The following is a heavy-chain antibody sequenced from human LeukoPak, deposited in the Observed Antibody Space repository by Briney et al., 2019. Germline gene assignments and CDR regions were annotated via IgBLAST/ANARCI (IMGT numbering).Heavy chain of an antibody. CDR3: AKGLARTTTYDSSGYCPYY. D-gene: IGHD3-22*01. J-gene: IGHJ4*02. CDR2: ISGSGGST. Sequence: GGSLRLSCAASGFTFSSYAMSWVRQAPVKELEWVSAISGSGGSTYYADSVKGRFTISRDNSKNTLYLQMNSLRAEDTAVYYCAKGLARTTTYDSSGYCPYYWGQGTLVTVSS. CDR1: GFTFSSYA. V-gene: IGHV3-23*01.